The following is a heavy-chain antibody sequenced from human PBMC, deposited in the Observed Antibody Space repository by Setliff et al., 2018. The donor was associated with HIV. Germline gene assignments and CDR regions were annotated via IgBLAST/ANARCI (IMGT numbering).Heavy chain of an antibody. V-gene: IGHV1-69*13. CDR1: GSTFTSYA. Sequence: GASVKVSCKASGSTFTSYAINWVRQAPGQGLEWMGGIIPIVSTSNYAQRFQGRVTITADESTSTAYMELYNLRSEDTAMYYCTRGRGIIGALVYWGQGTLVTVSS. J-gene: IGHJ4*02. CDR2: IIPIVSTS. CDR3: TRGRGIIGALVY. D-gene: IGHD2-21*01.